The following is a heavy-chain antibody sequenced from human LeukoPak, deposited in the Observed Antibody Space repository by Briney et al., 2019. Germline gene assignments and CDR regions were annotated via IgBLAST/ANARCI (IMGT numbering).Heavy chain of an antibody. V-gene: IGHV1-69*01. Sequence: ASVKVSCKASGGTFSSYAISWVRQAPGQGLEWMGGIIPIFGTANYAQKFQGRVTITADESTSTAYMELSSLRSEDTAVYYCATDLEVLDYFDSWGQGTLVTVSS. CDR3: ATDLEVLDYFDS. CDR1: GGTFSSYA. CDR2: IIPIFGTA. D-gene: IGHD3-3*01. J-gene: IGHJ4*02.